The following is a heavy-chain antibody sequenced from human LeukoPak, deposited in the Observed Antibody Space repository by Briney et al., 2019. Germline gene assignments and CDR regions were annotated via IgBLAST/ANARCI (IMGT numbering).Heavy chain of an antibody. V-gene: IGHV3-33*01. CDR1: GFTFSYYG. J-gene: IGHJ4*02. CDR3: ARVHFSSSPYFDY. D-gene: IGHD6-6*01. CDR2: IWYDGSNK. Sequence: PGGSLRLSCAASGFTFSYYGMHWVRQAPGKGLEWVAVIWYDGSNKYYADSVKGRFTISRDNSKNTLCLQMNSLRAEDTAVYYCARVHFSSSPYFDYWGQGTLVTVSS.